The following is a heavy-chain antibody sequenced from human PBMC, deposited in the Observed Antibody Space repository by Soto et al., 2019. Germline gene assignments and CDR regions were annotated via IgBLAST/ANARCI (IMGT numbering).Heavy chain of an antibody. Sequence: GGSLRLSCAASGFTFSSYAMSWVRQAPGKGLEWVSAISGSGGSTYYADSVKGRFTISRDNSKNTLYLQMNSLRAEDTAVYYCAKEGSLPHYYYYGMDVWGQGTTVTVSS. J-gene: IGHJ6*02. D-gene: IGHD6-13*01. V-gene: IGHV3-23*01. CDR3: AKEGSLPHYYYYGMDV. CDR2: ISGSGGST. CDR1: GFTFSSYA.